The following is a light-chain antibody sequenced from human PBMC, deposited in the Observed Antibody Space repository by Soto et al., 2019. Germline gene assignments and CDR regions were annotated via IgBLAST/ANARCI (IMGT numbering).Light chain of an antibody. CDR2: DVA. V-gene: IGKV3-15*01. CDR3: QQYNDWRT. J-gene: IGKJ2*02. Sequence: ETVMTQSPDTLSVSPGERATLSCRASQSVNSKLAWYQQKAGQSPTLLIYDVATRATGTPARFSGSGFGTEFTLTISSLQSEDVAIYFCQQYNDWRTFGQGTKVEIK. CDR1: QSVNSK.